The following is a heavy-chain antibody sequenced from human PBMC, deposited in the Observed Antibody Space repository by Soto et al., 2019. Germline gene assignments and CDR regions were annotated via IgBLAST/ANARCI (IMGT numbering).Heavy chain of an antibody. CDR1: GFTFSSYG. J-gene: IGHJ4*02. CDR3: ANVVTGVDIVATDDY. CDR2: ISYDGSNK. D-gene: IGHD5-12*01. V-gene: IGHV3-30*18. Sequence: GGSLRLSCAASGFTFSSYGMHWVRQAPGKGLEWVAVISYDGSNKYYADSVKGRFTISRDNSKNTLYLQMNSLRAEDTAVYYCANVVTGVDIVATDDYWGQGTLVTVSS.